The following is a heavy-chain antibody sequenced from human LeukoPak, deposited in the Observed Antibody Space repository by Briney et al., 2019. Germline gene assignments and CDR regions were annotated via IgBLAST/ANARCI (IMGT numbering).Heavy chain of an antibody. D-gene: IGHD3-10*01. J-gene: IGHJ5*02. V-gene: IGHV4-4*07. CDR1: GDSISNYY. CDR2: IYTSGSA. Sequence: PSETLSLTCTVSGDSISNYYWSWIRQAAGKGLEWIGRIYTSGSAIYNPSLKSRLTMSLDTSKNQFSLKLSSVTAADTAVYYCARRLWFGELLSWFDPWGQGTLVTVSS. CDR3: ARRLWFGELLSWFDP.